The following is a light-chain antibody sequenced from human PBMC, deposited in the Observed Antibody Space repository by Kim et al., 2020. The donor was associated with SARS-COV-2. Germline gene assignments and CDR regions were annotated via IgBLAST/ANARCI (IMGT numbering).Light chain of an antibody. CDR3: SSYAGFNNYVI. CDR2: EVT. J-gene: IGLJ2*01. CDR1: SNDVGGYNY. Sequence: QSALTQPPSASGSPGQSVTISCTGTSNDVGGYNYVSWYQQHPGKAPKLMIFEVTKRPSGVPDRFSGSKSGNTASLTVSGLQADDEADYYCSSYAGFNNYVIFGGGTQLTVL. V-gene: IGLV2-8*01.